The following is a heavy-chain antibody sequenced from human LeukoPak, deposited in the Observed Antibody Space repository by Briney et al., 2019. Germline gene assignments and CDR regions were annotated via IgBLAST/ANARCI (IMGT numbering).Heavy chain of an antibody. Sequence: SVKVSCKASGGTFSSYSISWVRQAPGQGLEWMGGIIPIFDTADYAQKFQGRVTITADESTSTAYMELSSLRSEDTAVFYCARISLGAIWGYYYGMDVWGQGTAVTVSS. D-gene: IGHD1-26*01. J-gene: IGHJ6*02. V-gene: IGHV1-69*13. CDR3: ARISLGAIWGYYYGMDV. CDR1: GGTFSSYS. CDR2: IIPIFDTA.